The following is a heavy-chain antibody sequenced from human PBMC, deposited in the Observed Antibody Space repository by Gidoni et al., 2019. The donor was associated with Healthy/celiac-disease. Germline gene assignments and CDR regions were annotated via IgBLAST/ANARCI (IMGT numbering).Heavy chain of an antibody. Sequence: EVQLVESGGGLVQPGGSLRPSSPASGFPFSSYSINWVRPAPGKGLEWVSYIMSSSSTIYYADSVKGRFTISRDNAKNSLYLQMNSLRAEDTAVYYCARVGKVVAVYYYYYGMDVWGQGTTVTVSS. CDR2: IMSSSSTI. CDR1: GFPFSSYS. V-gene: IGHV3-48*04. J-gene: IGHJ6*02. CDR3: ARVGKVVAVYYYYYGMDV. D-gene: IGHD3-22*01.